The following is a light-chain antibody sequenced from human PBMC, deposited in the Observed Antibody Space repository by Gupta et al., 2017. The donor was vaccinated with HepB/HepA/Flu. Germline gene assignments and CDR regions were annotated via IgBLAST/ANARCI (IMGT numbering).Light chain of an antibody. CDR1: QTININF. CDR2: ATS. CDR3: QQYAASPYT. Sequence: EVLLTQSPGTLSLSLGERGTLSCRASQTININFLVCYQQKPGQAPRLLFYATSRATDVPDRFSGSGSGTDFTLTIDRLEPEDVAVYYCQQYAASPYTFGQGTKVEIK. J-gene: IGKJ1*01. V-gene: IGKV3-20*01.